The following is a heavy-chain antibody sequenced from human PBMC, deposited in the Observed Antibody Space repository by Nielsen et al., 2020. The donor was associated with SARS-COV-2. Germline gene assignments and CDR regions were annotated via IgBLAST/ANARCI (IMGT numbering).Heavy chain of an antibody. CDR2: IRSKTNNYET. D-gene: IGHD2-21*01. V-gene: IGHV3-73*01. Sequence: GGSLRLSCAASGFTFGDAIIHWVRQDTGKRLEWVGRIRSKTNNYETSYAASVKGRFTISRDESKNMAYLQMSRLKTDDTAVYYCKHYYDMDVWGQGTTVTVSS. J-gene: IGHJ6*02. CDR1: GFTFGDAI. CDR3: KHYYDMDV.